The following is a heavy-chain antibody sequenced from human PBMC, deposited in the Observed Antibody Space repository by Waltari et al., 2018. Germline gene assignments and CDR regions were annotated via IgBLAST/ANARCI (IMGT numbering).Heavy chain of an antibody. D-gene: IGHD4-17*01. J-gene: IGHJ3*02. Sequence: QVQLQESGPGLVKPSETPSLTCTVSGSSISSGYSWGWIRQPPGKGLEWIAGIHHSGSTYYNLSLKSRVTVSVDTSKKEFSLKLSSVTAADTAVYYCARDYGDYISSDAFDIWGQGTMVTVSS. V-gene: IGHV4-38-2*02. CDR3: ARDYGDYISSDAFDI. CDR2: IHHSGST. CDR1: GSSISSGYS.